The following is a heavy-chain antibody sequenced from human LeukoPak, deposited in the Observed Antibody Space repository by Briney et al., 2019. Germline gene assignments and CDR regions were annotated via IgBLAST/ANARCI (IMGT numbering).Heavy chain of an antibody. V-gene: IGHV3-21*01. CDR3: ARGHVEMATISDY. J-gene: IGHJ4*02. D-gene: IGHD5-24*01. Sequence: GGSLRLSCAASGFTFSSYSMNWVRQAPGKGLEWVSSISSSSSYIYYADSVKGRFTISRDNAKNSLYLQMNSLRAEDTAVYYCARGHVEMATISDYWGQGTLVTVSS. CDR2: ISSSSSYI. CDR1: GFTFSSYS.